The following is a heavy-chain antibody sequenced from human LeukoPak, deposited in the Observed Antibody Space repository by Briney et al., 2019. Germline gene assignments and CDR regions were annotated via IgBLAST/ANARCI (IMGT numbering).Heavy chain of an antibody. CDR1: GDSINDYY. V-gene: IGHV4-59*12. Sequence: PSETLSLTCTVSGDSINDYYWGWIRQPPGKGLEWIGYIYFTGSTRYNPSLESRVTMSVDTSKNQFSLKLSSVTAADTAVYYCAGGLQYCSGGSCYPDFDYWGQGTLVTVSS. CDR3: AGGLQYCSGGSCYPDFDY. D-gene: IGHD2-15*01. J-gene: IGHJ4*02. CDR2: IYFTGST.